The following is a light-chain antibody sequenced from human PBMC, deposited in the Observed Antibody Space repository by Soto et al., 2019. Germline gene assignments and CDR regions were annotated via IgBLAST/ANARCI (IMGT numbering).Light chain of an antibody. V-gene: IGKV3-20*01. Sequence: APSPGTLALSPGGRLTLSCRASLRVTNSYLAWYQHKPGQAPRLLIYGSFTKSTGTTDRVSGSESGTDFTLTSSRLGPVDFAVYYCQQDSSAPCPVGPVT. CDR1: LRVTNSY. CDR2: GSF. CDR3: QQDSSAPCP. J-gene: IGKJ3*01.